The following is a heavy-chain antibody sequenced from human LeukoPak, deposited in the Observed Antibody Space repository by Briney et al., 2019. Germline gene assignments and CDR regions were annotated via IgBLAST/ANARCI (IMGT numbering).Heavy chain of an antibody. CDR3: ARDWSPYYYGSGSYY. Sequence: PRGSLRLSCAASGFTFSSYWMSWVRQAPGKGLEWVANIKQDGSEKYYVDSVKGRFTISRDNAKNSLYLQMNSLRAEDTAVYYCARDWSPYYYGSGSYYWGQGTLVTVSS. J-gene: IGHJ4*02. CDR2: IKQDGSEK. V-gene: IGHV3-7*01. CDR1: GFTFSSYW. D-gene: IGHD3-10*01.